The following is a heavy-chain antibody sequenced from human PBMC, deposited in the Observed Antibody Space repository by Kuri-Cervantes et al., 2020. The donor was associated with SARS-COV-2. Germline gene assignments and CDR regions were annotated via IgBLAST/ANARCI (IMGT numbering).Heavy chain of an antibody. V-gene: IGHV3-53*01. J-gene: IGHJ5*02. D-gene: IGHD3-22*01. CDR3: ARVTVTMIVGGYWFDL. Sequence: GGSLRLSCVASGITVNSNYMSWVRQAPGKGLEWVSIIYTGGDTYYADSVKGRFTIARDISKNTLYLQLNSLKNEDTAVYYCARVTVTMIVGGYWFDLWGQGTLVTVSS. CDR1: GITVNSNY. CDR2: IYTGGDT.